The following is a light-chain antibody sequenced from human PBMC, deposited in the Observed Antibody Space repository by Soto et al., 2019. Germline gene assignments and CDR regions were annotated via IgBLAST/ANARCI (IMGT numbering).Light chain of an antibody. Sequence: EIVLTQSPGTLSLSPGERATLSCRASEFLSSSYLVWYQQKPGQAPRLLIYAASRRATGIPDRFSGSGSATEYTLTINTLEPEDFAVYYCQQQGTFGQGTKLETK. CDR1: EFLSSSY. J-gene: IGKJ2*01. CDR3: QQQGT. V-gene: IGKV3-20*01. CDR2: AAS.